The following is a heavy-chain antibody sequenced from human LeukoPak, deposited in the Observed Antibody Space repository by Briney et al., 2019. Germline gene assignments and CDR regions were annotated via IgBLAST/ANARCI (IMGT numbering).Heavy chain of an antibody. CDR2: ISAYNGNT. Sequence: VKVSCQASGYTFPSYGISWVRQAPGQGLEWMGWISAYNGNTNYAQKLQGRVTMTTDTSTSTAYMELRSLRSDDTAVYYCARGPIYYDSSGSAEYFQHWGQGTLVTVSS. CDR1: GYTFPSYG. D-gene: IGHD3-22*01. J-gene: IGHJ1*01. V-gene: IGHV1-18*01. CDR3: ARGPIYYDSSGSAEYFQH.